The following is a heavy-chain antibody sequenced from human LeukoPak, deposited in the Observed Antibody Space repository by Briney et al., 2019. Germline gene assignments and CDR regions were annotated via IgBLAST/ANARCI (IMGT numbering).Heavy chain of an antibody. CDR3: ARDEEGYSYGSAHDY. V-gene: IGHV1-2*02. Sequence: ASVKVSCKASGYTFTGYYMHWVRQAPGQGLEWMGWINPNSGGTNYAQKFQGRVTMTRDTSISTAYMELRSLRSDDTAVYYCARDEEGYSYGSAHDYWGQGTLVTVSS. J-gene: IGHJ4*02. CDR2: INPNSGGT. D-gene: IGHD5-18*01. CDR1: GYTFTGYY.